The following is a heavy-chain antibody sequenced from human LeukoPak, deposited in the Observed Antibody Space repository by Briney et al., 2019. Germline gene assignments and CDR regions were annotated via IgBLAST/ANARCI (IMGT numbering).Heavy chain of an antibody. CDR3: ARTRSRSGTLYY. V-gene: IGHV4-38-2*01. CDR2: IYHSGST. J-gene: IGHJ4*02. Sequence: PSETLSLTCAVSGYFISSGYYWGWIRQPPGKGLEWIGSIYHSGSTYYNPSLKSRVTISVDTSKNQFSLKLSSVTAADTAVYYCARTRSRSGTLYYWGQGTLVTVSS. CDR1: GYFISSGYY. D-gene: IGHD3-10*01.